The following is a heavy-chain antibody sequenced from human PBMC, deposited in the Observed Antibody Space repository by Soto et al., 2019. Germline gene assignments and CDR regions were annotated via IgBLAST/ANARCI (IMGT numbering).Heavy chain of an antibody. CDR1: GYNISSYD. Sequence: ASVKVSCKASGYNISSYDIIWVRQAAGQGLEWMGWMDPNRGHSDSVQNFRGRVTMTTNISASTAYMELSGLRSDDTAVYYCARDQVFEDSRGNLAGYWGQGTLVTSPQ. V-gene: IGHV1-8*01. D-gene: IGHD3-22*01. CDR3: ARDQVFEDSRGNLAGY. J-gene: IGHJ4*02. CDR2: MDPNRGHS.